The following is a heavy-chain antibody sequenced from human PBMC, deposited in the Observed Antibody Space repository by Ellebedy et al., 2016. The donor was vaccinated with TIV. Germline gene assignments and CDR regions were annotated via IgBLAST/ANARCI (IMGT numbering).Heavy chain of an antibody. CDR2: IYYSGST. J-gene: IGHJ6*02. D-gene: IGHD2/OR15-2a*01. CDR3: AFFQGYYYGMDV. Sequence: GSLRLXXTVSGGSISSYYWSWIRQPPGKGLEWIGYIYYSGSTNYNPSLKSRVTISVDTSKNQFSLKLSSVTAADTAVYYCAFFQGYYYGMDVWGQGTTVTVSS. CDR1: GGSISSYY. V-gene: IGHV4-59*01.